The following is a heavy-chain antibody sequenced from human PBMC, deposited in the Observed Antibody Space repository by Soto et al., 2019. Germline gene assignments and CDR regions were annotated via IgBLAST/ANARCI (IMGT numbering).Heavy chain of an antibody. J-gene: IGHJ6*02. Sequence: PGGSLRLSCAASGFILSNYAMHWVRQAPGKGLEWVAVIWYDGSSEYYVDSVKGRFTISRDNSKNTLHLQMNSLRAEDTAVYYCARDLESYGYGGMDVWGQGTPVTVSS. CDR2: IWYDGSSE. V-gene: IGHV3-33*01. CDR1: GFILSNYA. CDR3: ARDLESYGYGGMDV. D-gene: IGHD3-16*01.